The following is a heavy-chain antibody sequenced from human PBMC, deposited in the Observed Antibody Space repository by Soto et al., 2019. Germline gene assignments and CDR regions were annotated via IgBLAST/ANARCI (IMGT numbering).Heavy chain of an antibody. V-gene: IGHV3-49*03. J-gene: IGHJ6*02. CDR1: GFTFGDYA. D-gene: IGHD2-2*01. Sequence: GGSLRLSCTASGFTFGDYAMSWFRQAPEKGLEWVGFIRSKAYGGTTEYAASVKGRFTISRDDSKSIAYLQMNSLKTEDTAVYYCTRGCSSTSCYHYYYGMDVWGQGTTVTVSS. CDR3: TRGCSSTSCYHYYYGMDV. CDR2: IRSKAYGGTT.